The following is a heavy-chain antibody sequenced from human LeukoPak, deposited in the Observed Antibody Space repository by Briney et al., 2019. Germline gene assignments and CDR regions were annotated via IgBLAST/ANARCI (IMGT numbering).Heavy chain of an antibody. V-gene: IGHV4-39*01. J-gene: IGHJ4*02. CDR1: GGSISSSSYY. D-gene: IGHD2-2*03. Sequence: SQTLSLTCTVSGGSISSSSYYWGWIRQPPGKGLEWIGSIYYSGSTYYNPSLKSRVTISVDTSKNQFSLKLSSVTAADTAVYYCARVLDIVVVVYFDYWGQGTLVTVSS. CDR3: ARVLDIVVVVYFDY. CDR2: IYYSGST.